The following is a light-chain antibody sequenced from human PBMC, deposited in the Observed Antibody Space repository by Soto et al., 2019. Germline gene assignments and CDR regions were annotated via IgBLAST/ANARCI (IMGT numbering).Light chain of an antibody. J-gene: IGKJ3*01. CDR3: QTRINWPIFT. CDR1: QSVSRS. V-gene: IGKV3-11*02. CDR2: DAS. Sequence: ENVLTQSPATLSLSPGERATLSCRASQSVSRSLAWYQPKPGQAPRLLIYDASNRATGIPARFSGSGSGRHFTLTISILEPEHLGGYYGQTRINWPIFTFGTGTQVEI.